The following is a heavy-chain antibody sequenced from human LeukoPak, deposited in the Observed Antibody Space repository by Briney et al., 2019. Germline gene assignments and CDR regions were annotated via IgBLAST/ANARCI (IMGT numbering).Heavy chain of an antibody. V-gene: IGHV1-69*04. Sequence: SVKVFCKASGGTFSSYTISWVRQAPGQGLEWMGRIIPILGIANYAQKFQGRVTITADKSTSTAYMELSSLRSEDTAVYYCARDVWESTYYYYYGMDVWGQGTTVTASS. J-gene: IGHJ6*02. D-gene: IGHD2-8*01. CDR1: GGTFSSYT. CDR2: IIPILGIA. CDR3: ARDVWESTYYYYYGMDV.